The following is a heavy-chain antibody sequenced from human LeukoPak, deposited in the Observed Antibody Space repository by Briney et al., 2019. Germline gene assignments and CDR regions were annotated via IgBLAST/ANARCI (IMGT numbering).Heavy chain of an antibody. CDR3: ARQTGTPLPSIFDY. D-gene: IGHD1-1*01. V-gene: IGHV3-48*01. J-gene: IGHJ4*02. CDR1: GFTFSSYG. Sequence: GGSLRLSCAASGFTFSSYGMHWIRQAPGKGLEWVSYITNSGSTIYYADSVKGRFTISRDNSKNTLYLQMNSLRAEDTAVYYCARQTGTPLPSIFDYWGQGTLVTVSS. CDR2: ITNSGSTI.